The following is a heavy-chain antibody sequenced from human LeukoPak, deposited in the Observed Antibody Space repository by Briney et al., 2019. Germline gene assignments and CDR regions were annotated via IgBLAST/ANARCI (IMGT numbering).Heavy chain of an antibody. CDR1: GYSLTSFD. J-gene: IGHJ6*02. CDR2: MNPKRGNT. D-gene: IGHD6-13*01. Sequence: ASVTVSCKASGYSLTSFDINWVRQGSGQGLEWMGWMNPKRGNTGYAPTFQGRVTITRDTSIDTAFMELSSLRPDDTAVYYCARGGSSSSYYNNYGMDVWGQGTTITVSS. V-gene: IGHV1-8*01. CDR3: ARGGSSSSYYNNYGMDV.